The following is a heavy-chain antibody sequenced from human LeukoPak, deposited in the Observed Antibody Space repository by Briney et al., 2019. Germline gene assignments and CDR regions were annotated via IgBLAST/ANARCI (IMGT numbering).Heavy chain of an antibody. Sequence: GRSLRLSCAASAFTVTSYPMHWVRQAPGKGLEWVAVMSYDGSNKLYPDSVKGRFTISRDNSKNTLYLQMDSLRAEDTGVYYCARGSVAGNHAFDIWGQGTMVTVSS. J-gene: IGHJ3*02. V-gene: IGHV3-30-3*01. D-gene: IGHD6-19*01. CDR3: ARGSVAGNHAFDI. CDR1: AFTVTSYP. CDR2: MSYDGSNK.